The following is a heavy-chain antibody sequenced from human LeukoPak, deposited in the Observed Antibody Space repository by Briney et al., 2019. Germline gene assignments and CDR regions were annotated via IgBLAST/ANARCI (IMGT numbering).Heavy chain of an antibody. Sequence: SETLSLTCAVYGGSFSGYDWSWIRQPPGKGLDWIGEINHSGSTNYNPSLKSRVTISVDTSKNQFSLKLSSVTAADTAVYYCARGRGEVVIAAWDVFDIWGQGTMVTVSS. CDR1: GGSFSGYD. D-gene: IGHD2-15*01. CDR3: ARGRGEVVIAAWDVFDI. J-gene: IGHJ3*02. V-gene: IGHV4-34*01. CDR2: INHSGST.